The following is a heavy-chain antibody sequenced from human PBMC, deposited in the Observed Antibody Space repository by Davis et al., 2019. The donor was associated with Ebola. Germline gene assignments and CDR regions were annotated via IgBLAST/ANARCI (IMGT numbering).Heavy chain of an antibody. CDR3: TSTPYSSSSHFDL. CDR2: IKTKTDGGTI. D-gene: IGHD6-6*01. J-gene: IGHJ2*01. Sequence: PGGSLRLSCAASGFTFSKAWMSWVRQAPGKGLEWVGRIKTKTDGGTIDYAAPVKGRFTISRDDSKNTLYLQMNSLKTEDTAVYYCTSTPYSSSSHFDLWGRGTLVTVSS. CDR1: GFTFSKAW. V-gene: IGHV3-15*01.